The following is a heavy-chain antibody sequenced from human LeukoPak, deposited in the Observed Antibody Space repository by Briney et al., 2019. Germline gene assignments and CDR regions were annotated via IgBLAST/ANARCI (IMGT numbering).Heavy chain of an antibody. CDR1: GFTVSSNS. CDR2: ISPSGDTP. V-gene: IGHV3-23*01. CDR3: AKDSGSIHFMD. D-gene: IGHD3-10*01. J-gene: IGHJ4*02. Sequence: PGGSLRLSCTVSGFTVSSNSMSWVRQAPGKGLEWVSGISPSGDTPWYTDPVKGRFTISRDNSKNTVYLQMNSLRAEDTALYYCAKDSGSIHFMDWGQGILVTVSS.